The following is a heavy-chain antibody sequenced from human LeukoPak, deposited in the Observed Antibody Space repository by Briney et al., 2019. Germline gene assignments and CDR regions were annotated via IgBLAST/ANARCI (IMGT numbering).Heavy chain of an antibody. D-gene: IGHD6-6*01. V-gene: IGHV4-30-2*01. CDR3: AREGQLVGIDY. J-gene: IGHJ4*02. CDR1: GGSISSGGYY. Sequence: TLSLTCTVSGGSISSGGYYWSWIRQPPGKGLEWIGYIYHSGSTYYNPSLKSRVTISVDRSKNQFSLKLSSVTAADTAVYYCAREGQLVGIDYWGQGTLVTVSS. CDR2: IYHSGST.